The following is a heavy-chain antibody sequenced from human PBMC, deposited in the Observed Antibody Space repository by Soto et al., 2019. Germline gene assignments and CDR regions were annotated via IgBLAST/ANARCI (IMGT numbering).Heavy chain of an antibody. V-gene: IGHV4-30-2*01. CDR3: AGSGYYHNCGMDV. J-gene: IGHJ6*02. CDR2: IYHSGST. Sequence: QTRSHTSTVSAGSLSTVRYFWCWIRQPPGKGLEWIGYIYHSGSTYYNPSLKSRVTISVDRSKNQFSLKLSSVTAADTAVYYCAGSGYYHNCGMDVWGQGTTV. CDR1: AGSLSTVRYF. D-gene: IGHD3-22*01.